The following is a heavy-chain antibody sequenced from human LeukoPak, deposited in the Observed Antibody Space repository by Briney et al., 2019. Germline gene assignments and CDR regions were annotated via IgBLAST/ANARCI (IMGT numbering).Heavy chain of an antibody. CDR2: ISSSSSYI. CDR3: ATPNSGSYLTIYGMDV. V-gene: IGHV3-21*01. CDR1: GFTFSSYS. J-gene: IGHJ6*02. Sequence: PGGSLRLSCAASGFTFSSYSMNWVRQAPGKGLEWVSSISSSSSYIYYADSVKGRFTISRDNAKNSLYLQMNSLRAEDTAVYYCATPNSGSYLTIYGMDVWGQGTTVTVSS. D-gene: IGHD1-26*01.